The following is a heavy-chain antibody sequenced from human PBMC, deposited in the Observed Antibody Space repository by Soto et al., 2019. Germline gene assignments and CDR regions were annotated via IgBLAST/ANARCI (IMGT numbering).Heavy chain of an antibody. Sequence: QVQLVQSGAEVTKPGSSVKVSCKASGGTFSSYTISWVRQAPGQGLEWMGRIIPILGIANYAQKFQGRVTITADKSTSTAYMELSSLRSEDTAVYYCARDLGDGYNPYYFDYWGQGTLVTVSS. CDR1: GGTFSSYT. CDR2: IIPILGIA. V-gene: IGHV1-69*08. J-gene: IGHJ4*02. CDR3: ARDLGDGYNPYYFDY. D-gene: IGHD5-12*01.